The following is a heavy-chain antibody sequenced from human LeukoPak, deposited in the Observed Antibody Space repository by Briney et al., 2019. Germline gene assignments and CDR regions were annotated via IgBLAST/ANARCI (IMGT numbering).Heavy chain of an antibody. CDR3: AFLGVLNRNGPYYFDY. CDR2: IYYSGNT. CDR1: GVSISSSNSY. D-gene: IGHD1-14*01. J-gene: IGHJ4*02. V-gene: IGHV4-39*01. Sequence: SETLSLTCTVSGVSISSSNSYWGWIRQPPGKGLEWIGSIYYSGNTYYNASLKSQVSISIDTSKNQFSLKLTSVTAADTAVYYCAFLGVLNRNGPYYFDYWGQGTLVTVSS.